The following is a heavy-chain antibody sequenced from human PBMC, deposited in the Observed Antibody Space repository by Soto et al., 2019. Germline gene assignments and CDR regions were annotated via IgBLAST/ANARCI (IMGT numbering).Heavy chain of an antibody. CDR3: ARVPDCSSSGCYSYFDI. CDR1: GFTLSDYY. V-gene: IGHV3-74*01. Sequence: EVQLVESGGGLVQPGGSLRLSCAASGFTLSDYYMHWARQAPGKGLVWVSRISNDGSNTDYADSVKGRFTISRDNAENTMHLQMNSLRAEDTAVYYCARVPDCSSSGCYSYFDIWGQGTLVTVSS. D-gene: IGHD2-2*01. CDR2: ISNDGSNT. J-gene: IGHJ4*02.